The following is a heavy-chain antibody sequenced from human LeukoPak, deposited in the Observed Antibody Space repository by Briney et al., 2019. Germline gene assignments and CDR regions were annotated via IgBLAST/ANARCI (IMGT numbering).Heavy chain of an antibody. CDR3: AREGSYSYGSNFDY. CDR2: INPNSGGT. CDR1: GYTFTGYY. Sequence: ASVKVSCKASGYTFTGYYMHWVRQAPGQGLEWMGWINPNSGGTNYAQKFQGRVTMTRDTSISTAYMELSRLRSDDTAVYYCAREGSYSYGSNFDYWGQGTLVTVSS. J-gene: IGHJ4*02. V-gene: IGHV1-2*02. D-gene: IGHD5-18*01.